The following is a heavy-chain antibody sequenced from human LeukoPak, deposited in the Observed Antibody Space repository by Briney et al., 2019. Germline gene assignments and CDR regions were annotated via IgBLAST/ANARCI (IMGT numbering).Heavy chain of an antibody. CDR3: ARDSDISGYTPYFFTD. J-gene: IGHJ4*02. D-gene: IGHD3-22*01. CDR1: GFTFNTYS. Sequence: GGSLRLSCAASGFTFNTYSMNWVRQAPGKGLEWVAYISGSSRTRYYADSVKGRFTISRDNAKNSLSLQMDSLRAEDTAVYYCARDSDISGYTPYFFTDWGQGTLVTVSS. CDR2: ISGSSRTR. V-gene: IGHV3-48*01.